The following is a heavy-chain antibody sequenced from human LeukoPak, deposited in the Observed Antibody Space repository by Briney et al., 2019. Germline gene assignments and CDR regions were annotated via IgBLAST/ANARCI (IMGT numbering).Heavy chain of an antibody. Sequence: GGSLRLSCAASGFTFSSYSMNWVRQAPGKGLEWVSYISSSSSSTIYYADSVKGRFTISRDNSKNTLYLQMNSLRAEDTAVYYCAKMEVVTADDKYFQYWGQGTLVTVST. D-gene: IGHD2-21*02. CDR3: AKMEVVTADDKYFQY. V-gene: IGHV3-48*01. CDR1: GFTFSSYS. CDR2: ISSSSSSTI. J-gene: IGHJ1*01.